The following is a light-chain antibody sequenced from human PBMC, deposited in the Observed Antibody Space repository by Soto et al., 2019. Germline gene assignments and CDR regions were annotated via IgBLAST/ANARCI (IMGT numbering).Light chain of an antibody. V-gene: IGLV2-8*01. CDR2: EVS. CDR1: SSDVGGYNY. Sequence: QSALTQPPSASGSPVQSVTISCTGTSSDVGGYNYVSWYQQHPGKAPKLMIYEVSKRPSGVPDRFSGSKSGNTASLTVSGLQAEDEADYYCSSYAGSIFYVFGTGTKVTVL. CDR3: SSYAGSIFYV. J-gene: IGLJ1*01.